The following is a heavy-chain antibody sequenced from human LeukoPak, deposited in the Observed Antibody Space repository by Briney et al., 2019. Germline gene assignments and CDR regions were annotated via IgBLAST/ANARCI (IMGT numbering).Heavy chain of an antibody. CDR2: ISSSGSTI. D-gene: IGHD3-9*01. V-gene: IGHV3-48*03. J-gene: IGHJ3*02. Sequence: EGSLRLSCAASGFTFSSYGMNWVRQAPGKGLEWVSYISSSGSTIYYADSVKGRFTISRDNAKNSLYLQMNSLRAEDTAVYYCARGDILTGYHYDAFDIWGQGTMVTVSS. CDR1: GFTFSSYG. CDR3: ARGDILTGYHYDAFDI.